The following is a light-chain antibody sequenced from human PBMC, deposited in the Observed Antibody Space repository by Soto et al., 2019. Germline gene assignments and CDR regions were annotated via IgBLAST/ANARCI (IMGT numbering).Light chain of an antibody. CDR1: SSDVGGYNY. CDR3: NSYAGTSNV. Sequence: QSVLTQPPSASGSPGQSVTISCTGTSSDVGGYNYVSWFQQHPGKAPKLIIYEVSERPSGVPHRFSGSKSGNTASLTISGLQAEDEADYYCNSYAGTSNVFGTGTKLTVL. J-gene: IGLJ1*01. V-gene: IGLV2-8*01. CDR2: EVS.